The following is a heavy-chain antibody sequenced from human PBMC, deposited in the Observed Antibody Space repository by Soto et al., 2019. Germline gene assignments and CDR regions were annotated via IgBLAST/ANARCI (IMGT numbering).Heavy chain of an antibody. CDR2: LYSSGSS. CDR3: ARGSWGCFDS. Sequence: SETLSLTCSVSGASISNHIYYWGWFRQPPGKGLEWIGKLYSSGSSYYSTSLESRVTISVDSSKNQFSLKLNSVTAADTATYFCARGSWGCFDSWGQGSLVTVSS. V-gene: IGHV4-39*02. D-gene: IGHD3-16*01. CDR1: GASISNHIYY. J-gene: IGHJ4*02.